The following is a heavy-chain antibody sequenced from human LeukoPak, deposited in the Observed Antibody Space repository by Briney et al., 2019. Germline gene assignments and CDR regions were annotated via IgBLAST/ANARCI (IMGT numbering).Heavy chain of an antibody. CDR2: VKPKSGDS. CDR1: GYTFTNYH. CDR3: ARDRGVPGPGNALDI. J-gene: IGHJ3*02. V-gene: IGHV1-2*06. Sequence: ASVKVSCMASGYTFTNYHMHWVRQAPGQGLEWLGLVKPKSGDSDFVQKFRGRVTVTTDVSTTTIHMELSNLRSDGTAVYYCARDRGVPGPGNALDIWGQGTMVTVSS. D-gene: IGHD2-8*01.